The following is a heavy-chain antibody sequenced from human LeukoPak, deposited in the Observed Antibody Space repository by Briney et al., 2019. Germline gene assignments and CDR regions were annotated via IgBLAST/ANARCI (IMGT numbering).Heavy chain of an antibody. V-gene: IGHV4-34*01. CDR3: ASIQWLATFDY. J-gene: IGHJ4*02. CDR2: INHSGST. D-gene: IGHD6-19*01. Sequence: SETLSLTCAVYGGSFSGYYWSWIRQPPGKGLEWIGEINHSGSTNYNPSLKSRVTISVDTSKNQFSLKLSSVTAADTAVYYCASIQWLATFDYWGQGTLVTVSS. CDR1: GGSFSGYY.